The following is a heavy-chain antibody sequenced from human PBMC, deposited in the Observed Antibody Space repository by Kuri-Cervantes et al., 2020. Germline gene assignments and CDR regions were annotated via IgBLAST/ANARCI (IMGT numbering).Heavy chain of an antibody. Sequence: GGSLRLSCAASGFTFSSYSMNWVRQAPGKGLEWISYFSRTSTFIFYAHSVKGRFTISRDNAKNSLYLEMSSLRAEDTAVYYCAKGGVIPTVTALFDYWGQGTLVTVSS. CDR1: GFTFSSYS. J-gene: IGHJ4*02. D-gene: IGHD2-21*02. V-gene: IGHV3-48*01. CDR3: AKGGVIPTVTALFDY. CDR2: FSRTSTFI.